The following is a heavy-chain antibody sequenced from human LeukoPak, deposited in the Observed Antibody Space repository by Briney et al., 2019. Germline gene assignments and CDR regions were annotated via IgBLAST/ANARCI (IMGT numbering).Heavy chain of an antibody. J-gene: IGHJ5*02. CDR1: GYTFTGYY. CDR3: ARDTAVVVAATLHWFDP. V-gene: IGHV1-2*02. CDR2: INPNSGGT. D-gene: IGHD2-15*01. Sequence: ASVKVSCKASGYTFTGYYMHWVRQVPGQGLEWKGWINPNSGGTNYAQKFQGRVTMTRDTSISTAYMELSRLRSDDTAVYYCARDTAVVVAATLHWFDPWGQGTLVTVSS.